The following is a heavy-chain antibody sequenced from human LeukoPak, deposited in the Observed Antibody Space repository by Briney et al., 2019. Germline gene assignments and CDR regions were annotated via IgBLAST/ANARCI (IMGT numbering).Heavy chain of an antibody. D-gene: IGHD3-22*01. V-gene: IGHV3-73*01. CDR2: IRSKTNSYAT. CDR1: GFTFSGSA. CDR3: IDYYEGY. Sequence: GGSLRLSCAASGFTFSGSAMHWVRQASGKGLEWVGRIRSKTNSYATAYAASVKGRFTISRDDSKNTAYLQMNSLKTEDTALYYCIDYYEGYWGQGTLVTVSS. J-gene: IGHJ4*02.